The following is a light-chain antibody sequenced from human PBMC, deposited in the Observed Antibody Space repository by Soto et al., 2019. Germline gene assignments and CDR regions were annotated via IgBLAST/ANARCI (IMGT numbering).Light chain of an antibody. J-gene: IGLJ1*01. Sequence: VLTQPASVSGSPGQSITISCTGTSSDVGNYKYVSWYQQHPGKAPKLMIYEVSNRPSGVSNRFSGSKSGSTASLTISGLQAEDETDYYCFSYTSSGTYVFGTGTKVTVL. V-gene: IGLV2-14*01. CDR3: FSYTSSGTYV. CDR2: EVS. CDR1: SSDVGNYKY.